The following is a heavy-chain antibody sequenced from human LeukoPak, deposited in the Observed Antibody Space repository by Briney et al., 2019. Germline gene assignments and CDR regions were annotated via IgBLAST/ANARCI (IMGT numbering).Heavy chain of an antibody. CDR2: IKQDGSEK. D-gene: IGHD6-13*01. CDR1: GFTFSSYW. Sequence: GGSLRLSCAASGFTFSSYWMSWVRQAPGKGLEWVANIKQDGSEKYYADPVKGRFTISRDNAKNSLYLQMNSLRAEDTAVYYCARVSSSWSGGYYYYYMDIWGKGTTVTVSS. CDR3: ARVSSSWSGGYYYYYMDI. J-gene: IGHJ6*03. V-gene: IGHV3-7*01.